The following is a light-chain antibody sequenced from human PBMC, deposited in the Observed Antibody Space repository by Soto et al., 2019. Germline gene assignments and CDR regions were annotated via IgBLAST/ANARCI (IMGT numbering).Light chain of an antibody. J-gene: IGKJ4*02. Sequence: EIVLTQSPCTLSLSPGERATLSCRASQSVSSDFLSWYQQKPGQAPRLLIYGGYYRATGIPDRFSGSGSGTDLTLKIRRLEADDFAVYSWKKFCSISLVKFRGWSKV. CDR2: GGY. CDR1: QSVSSDF. V-gene: IGKV3-20*01. CDR3: KKFCSISLVK.